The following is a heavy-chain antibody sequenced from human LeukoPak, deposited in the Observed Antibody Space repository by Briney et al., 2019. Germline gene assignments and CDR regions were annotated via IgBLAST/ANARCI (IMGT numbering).Heavy chain of an antibody. CDR1: GYTFTNYA. CDR2: ISAYNGNT. Sequence: ASVKVSCKASGYTFTNYAISWVRQAPGQGLEWMGWISAYNGNTKYTQQFQGRVTMTRDTSTCTAYMELRSLRSDDTAVYYCARGRYYYDSSGYYQSENPSALIFDYWGQGTLVTVSS. V-gene: IGHV1-18*01. J-gene: IGHJ4*02. CDR3: ARGRYYYDSSGYYQSENPSALIFDY. D-gene: IGHD3-22*01.